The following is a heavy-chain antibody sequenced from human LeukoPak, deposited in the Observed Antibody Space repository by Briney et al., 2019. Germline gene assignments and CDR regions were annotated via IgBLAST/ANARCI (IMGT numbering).Heavy chain of an antibody. Sequence: ASVKVSCKASGYTFTDVFIQWVRQAPGQGLEWIGWTNPNSGGTKFAQKFQGRVSMIRDTSISTAYMELSRLTSDDTAVYYCARGVEVGGRLDYYYMDVWGKGTTVTVSS. V-gene: IGHV1-2*02. CDR1: GYTFTDVF. D-gene: IGHD3-16*01. CDR2: TNPNSGGT. CDR3: ARGVEVGGRLDYYYMDV. J-gene: IGHJ6*03.